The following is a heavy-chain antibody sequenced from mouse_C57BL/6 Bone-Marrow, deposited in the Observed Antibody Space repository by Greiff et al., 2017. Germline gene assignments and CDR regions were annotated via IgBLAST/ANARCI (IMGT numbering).Heavy chain of an antibody. V-gene: IGHV14-4*01. Sequence: VQLQQSGAELVRPGASVKLSCTASGFNIKDDYMHWVKQRPEQGLAWIGWIDPENGDTEYASKFQGKATITADTSSNTAYLQLSSLTSADTAVYYCTRYYGSSYPYWYFDVWGTGTTVTVSS. CDR3: TRYYGSSYPYWYFDV. CDR2: IDPENGDT. J-gene: IGHJ1*03. CDR1: GFNIKDDY. D-gene: IGHD1-1*01.